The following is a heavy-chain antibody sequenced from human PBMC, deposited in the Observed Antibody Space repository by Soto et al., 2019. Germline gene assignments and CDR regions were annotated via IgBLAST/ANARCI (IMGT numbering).Heavy chain of an antibody. CDR1: GGSISSYY. D-gene: IGHD4-17*01. CDR3: ARKRKVTTGGYDY. CDR2: IYYSGST. J-gene: IGHJ4*02. Sequence: SETLSLTCTVSGGSISSYYWSWIRQPPGKGLEWIGYIYYSGSTNYSPSLKSRVTISVDTSKNPFSLKLSSVTAADTAVYYCARKRKVTTGGYDYWGQGTLVTVSS. V-gene: IGHV4-59*01.